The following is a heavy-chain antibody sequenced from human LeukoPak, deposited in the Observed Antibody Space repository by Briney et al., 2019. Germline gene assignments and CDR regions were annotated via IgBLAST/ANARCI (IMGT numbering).Heavy chain of an antibody. CDR3: ARGPNYYGSGSHYFLDY. D-gene: IGHD3-10*01. V-gene: IGHV3-48*01. CDR2: ISSSSSIR. Sequence: GGSLRLSCAASGFTFSSYSMNWVRQAPGKGLEWVSYISSSSSIRYYADSVKGRFTISRDNARNSLYLQMNSLRAEDTAVYYCARGPNYYGSGSHYFLDYWGQGTLVTVSS. J-gene: IGHJ4*02. CDR1: GFTFSSYS.